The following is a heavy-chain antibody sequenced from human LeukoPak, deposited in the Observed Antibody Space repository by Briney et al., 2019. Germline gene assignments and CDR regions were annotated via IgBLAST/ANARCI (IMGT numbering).Heavy chain of an antibody. J-gene: IGHJ5*02. D-gene: IGHD4-17*01. CDR3: ARGSTTVTRNAFDP. CDR1: GYSISSDYY. V-gene: IGHV4-38-2*02. CDR2: IYHSGSA. Sequence: SETLSLTCTVSGYSISSDYYWGWIRQPPGKGLEWIGNIYHSGSAYYNPSPRSRITISVDASKNQFSLKLRFVTAADTAVYYCARGSTTVTRNAFDPWGQGTLVTVSS.